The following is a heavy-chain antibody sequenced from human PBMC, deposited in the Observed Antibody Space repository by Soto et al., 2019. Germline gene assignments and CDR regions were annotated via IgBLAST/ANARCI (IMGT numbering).Heavy chain of an antibody. V-gene: IGHV4-34*01. J-gene: IGHJ4*02. D-gene: IGHD4-4*01. Sequence: QVQLQQWGAGLLKPSETLSLTCAVYGGSFSGYYWSWIRQPPGKGLEWIGEINHSGSTKYNPSLKRRVTLAVDTSKNQFSLKLSYVTAADTAVYYCATGTDYSNYYYFDYWGQGTLVTVSS. CDR2: INHSGST. CDR1: GGSFSGYY. CDR3: ATGTDYSNYYYFDY.